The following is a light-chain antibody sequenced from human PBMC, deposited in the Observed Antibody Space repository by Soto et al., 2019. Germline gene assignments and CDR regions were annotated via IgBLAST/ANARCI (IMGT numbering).Light chain of an antibody. CDR1: QSLSGY. Sequence: EIVLTESPATQSLSPGERATLSCRASQSLSGYLAWYQQKPGQAPRLLIYDASNRATGIPARFSGSGSETDFTLTISSLEPEDFAVYYCQQRSNWPHSITFGQGTRLEIK. CDR3: QQRSNWPHSIT. J-gene: IGKJ5*01. V-gene: IGKV3-11*01. CDR2: DAS.